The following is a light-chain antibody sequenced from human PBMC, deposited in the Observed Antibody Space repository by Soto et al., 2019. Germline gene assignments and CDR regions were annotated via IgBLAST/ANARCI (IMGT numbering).Light chain of an antibody. CDR3: KPYSNTFWT. CDR2: GAS. J-gene: IGKJ1*01. CDR1: QSISSSY. Sequence: IVLTHSPGTLSLAPGERTTISCRASQSISSSYLAWYQQKPGQAPRLLVYGASSRATGIPDRFSGSGSGTDFTLTISRLEPEDFVLYSCKPYSNTFWTLGQRTNLDIK. V-gene: IGKV3-20*01.